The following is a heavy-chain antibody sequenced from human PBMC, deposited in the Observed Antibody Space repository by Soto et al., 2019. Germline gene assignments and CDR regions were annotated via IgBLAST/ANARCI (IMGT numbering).Heavy chain of an antibody. J-gene: IGHJ6*02. V-gene: IGHV1-69*12. CDR3: ASDKDRLQLGGNYYYILDV. Sequence: QVQLEQSGAEVKKPGSSVKVSCKASGGTFSNSAISWVRQAPGQGLEWMGGIMPIFRTPDYAPKFQGRVTITADESTSTAYMELTGLRSDDTAVYYCASDKDRLQLGGNYYYILDVWGQGTTVTVSS. D-gene: IGHD5-12*01. CDR2: IMPIFRTP. CDR1: GGTFSNSA.